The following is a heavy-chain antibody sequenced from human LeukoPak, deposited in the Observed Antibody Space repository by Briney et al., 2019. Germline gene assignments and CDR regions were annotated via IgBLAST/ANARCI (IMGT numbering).Heavy chain of an antibody. V-gene: IGHV3-23*01. J-gene: IGHJ4*02. CDR1: GFTFSNYA. CDR3: AKSMAGYCDSTIDN. Sequence: PGGSLRLSCAASGFTFSNYAMSWVRQTPGKGLEWVSSISGSGDSTYYADSVKGRFTISRDNSKNTLYLQMNSLRAEDTAVYYCAKSMAGYCDSTIDNWGQGTLVTVSS. D-gene: IGHD2-2*01. CDR2: ISGSGDST.